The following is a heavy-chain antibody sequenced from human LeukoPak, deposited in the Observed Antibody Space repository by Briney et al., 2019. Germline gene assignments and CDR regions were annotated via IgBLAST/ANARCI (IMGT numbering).Heavy chain of an antibody. CDR3: ARRFRIAAVGALDP. V-gene: IGHV1-2*02. Sequence: ASVKVSCKASGYTFTGYYMHWVRQAPGQGLEWMGWINPNSGGTNYAQKFQGGVTMTRDTSISTAYMELSRLRSDDTAVYYCARRFRIAAVGALDPWGQGTLVTVSS. CDR2: INPNSGGT. CDR1: GYTFTGYY. J-gene: IGHJ5*02. D-gene: IGHD6-13*01.